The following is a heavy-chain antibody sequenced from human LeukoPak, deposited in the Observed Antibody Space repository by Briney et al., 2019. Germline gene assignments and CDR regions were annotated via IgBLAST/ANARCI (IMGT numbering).Heavy chain of an antibody. CDR2: IYPGGSDT. CDR3: ARRSYCSSTSCYSSYYYYYGMDV. CDR1: GYSFTSYW. J-gene: IGHJ6*04. Sequence: GESLKISCKGSGYSFTSYWIGWVRQMPGKGLELMGIIYPGGSDTRYSPSFQGQVTISADKSISTAYLQWSSLKASDTAMYYCARRSYCSSTSCYSSYYYYYGMDVWGKGTTVTVSS. D-gene: IGHD2-2*01. V-gene: IGHV5-51*01.